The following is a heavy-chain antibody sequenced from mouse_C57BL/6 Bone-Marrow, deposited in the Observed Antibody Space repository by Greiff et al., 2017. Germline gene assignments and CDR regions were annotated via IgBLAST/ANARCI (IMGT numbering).Heavy chain of an antibody. CDR2: IDPETGGT. D-gene: IGHD1-1*01. J-gene: IGHJ3*01. Sequence: QVKLKQSGAELVRPGASVTLSCKASGYTFTDYEMHWVKQTPVHGLEWIGAIDPETGGTAYNQKFKGKAILTADKSSSTAYMELRSLTSEDSAVYYCTIRGTFAYWGQGTLVTVSA. CDR3: TIRGTFAY. V-gene: IGHV1-15*01. CDR1: GYTFTDYE.